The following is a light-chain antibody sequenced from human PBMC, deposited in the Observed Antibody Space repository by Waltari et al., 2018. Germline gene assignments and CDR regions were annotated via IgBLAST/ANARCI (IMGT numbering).Light chain of an antibody. Sequence: DIVMTQSPASLAVSLGERATINCKSSQSVLYSSNSKNYLAWYQQKPGQPPKLLIYWASTREYGVPERFSGSGSGTDFTLTISSLQAEDVAVYYCQQYYSTPLTFGGGTKVEIK. CDR1: QSVLYSSNSKNY. CDR2: WAS. CDR3: QQYYSTPLT. J-gene: IGKJ4*01. V-gene: IGKV4-1*01.